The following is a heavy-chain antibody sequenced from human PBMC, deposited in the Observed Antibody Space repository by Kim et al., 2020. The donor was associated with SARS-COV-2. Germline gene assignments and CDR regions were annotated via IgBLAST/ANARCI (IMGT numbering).Heavy chain of an antibody. CDR2: IKQDGSEK. D-gene: IGHD6-13*01. CDR3: ARDQLYSSSWYEDYFDY. V-gene: IGHV3-7*03. CDR1: GFTFSSYW. Sequence: GGSLRLSCAASGFTFSSYWMSWVRQAPGKGLEWVANIKQDGSEKYYVDSVKGRFTISRDNAKNSLYLQMNSLRAEDTAVYYCARDQLYSSSWYEDYFDYWGQGTLVTVSS. J-gene: IGHJ4*02.